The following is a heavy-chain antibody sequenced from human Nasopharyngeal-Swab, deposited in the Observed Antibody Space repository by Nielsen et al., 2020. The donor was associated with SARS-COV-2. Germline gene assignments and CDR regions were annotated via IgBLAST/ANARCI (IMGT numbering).Heavy chain of an antibody. Sequence: SGVSGFTFSNYAMNWVRQAPGKGLEWVSGISGSGGTIYYVDSVKGRFTISRDNSRNSLYLHTSNLRAEDTAIYYCAKGYSSGWVPYEYWGQGTLVTVSS. CDR3: AKGYSSGWVPYEY. CDR2: ISGSGGTI. V-gene: IGHV3-23*01. D-gene: IGHD6-19*01. J-gene: IGHJ4*02. CDR1: GFTFSNYA.